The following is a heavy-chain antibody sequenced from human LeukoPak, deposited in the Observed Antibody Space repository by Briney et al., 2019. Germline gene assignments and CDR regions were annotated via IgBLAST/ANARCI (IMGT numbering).Heavy chain of an antibody. CDR2: IRYDGSNK. D-gene: IGHD5-24*01. CDR3: AEGLEMATTLDY. J-gene: IGHJ4*02. V-gene: IGHV3-30*02. Sequence: AWSLRLSCAASGFTFRSYGMHWVRKAPSKRQEWVAFIRYDGSNKYYADSVKGRVTISRDNSKNTLYLQMNSLRAEDTAVYYCAEGLEMATTLDYWGQGTLVTVSS. CDR1: GFTFRSYG.